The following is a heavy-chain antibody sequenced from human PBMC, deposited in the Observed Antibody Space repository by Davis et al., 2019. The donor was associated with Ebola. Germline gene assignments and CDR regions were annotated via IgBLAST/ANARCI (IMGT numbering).Heavy chain of an antibody. CDR3: ARVPYGDYVGYFDY. CDR2: INGDGDYT. Sequence: GGSLRLSCAASGFTFDQYAMHWVRQRPGKGLEWVALINGDGDYTYYADSVKGRFTISRDNAKNSLYLQMNSRRAEDTAVYYCARVPYGDYVGYFDYWGQGTLVTVSS. D-gene: IGHD4-17*01. J-gene: IGHJ4*02. V-gene: IGHV3-43*02. CDR1: GFTFDQYA.